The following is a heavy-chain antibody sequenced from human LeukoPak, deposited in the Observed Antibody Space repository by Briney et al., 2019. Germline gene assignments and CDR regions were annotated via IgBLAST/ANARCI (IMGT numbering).Heavy chain of an antibody. CDR1: GFTFSSYG. V-gene: IGHV3-30*18. CDR3: AKGDILTGYLSYYLDY. J-gene: IGHJ4*02. Sequence: PGGSLRLSCTASGFTFSSYGMYWVRQAPGKGLEWVALISYDGSNKYYADSVKGRFTISRDNSKNTLYLQMNSLRAEDTAVYYCAKGDILTGYLSYYLDYWGQGTLVTVSS. D-gene: IGHD3-9*01. CDR2: ISYDGSNK.